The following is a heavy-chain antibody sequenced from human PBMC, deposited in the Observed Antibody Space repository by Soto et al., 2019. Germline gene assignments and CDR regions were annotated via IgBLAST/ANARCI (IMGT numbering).Heavy chain of an antibody. V-gene: IGHV1-18*04. CDR1: GYTFTSYG. J-gene: IGHJ4*02. CDR2: ISAYNGNT. CDR3: ARGGDYYDSSGYYQSDY. Sequence: ASVKVSCKASGYTFTSYGISWVRQAPGQGLEWMGWISAYNGNTNYAQKLQGRVTMTTDTSTSTAYMELRSLRSDDTAVYYCARGGDYYDSSGYYQSDYWGQGTLVTSPQ. D-gene: IGHD3-22*01.